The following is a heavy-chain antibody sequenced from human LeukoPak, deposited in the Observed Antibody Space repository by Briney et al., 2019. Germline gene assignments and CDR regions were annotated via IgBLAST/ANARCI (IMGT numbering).Heavy chain of an antibody. J-gene: IGHJ3*02. V-gene: IGHV3-53*01. CDR2: IYSGGST. CDR1: GLTVSSKD. Sequence: GGSLRLSCAASGLTVSSKDMSWVRQAPWKGLEWVSVIYSGGSTYYADSVKGRFTISRDNSKNTLYLQMNSLRAEDTAVYYCATLARYAFDIWGQGTMVTVSS. CDR3: ATLARYAFDI. D-gene: IGHD5-12*01.